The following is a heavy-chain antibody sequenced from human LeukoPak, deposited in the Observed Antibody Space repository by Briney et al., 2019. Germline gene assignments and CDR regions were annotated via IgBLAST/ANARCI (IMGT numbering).Heavy chain of an antibody. V-gene: IGHV4-39*07. CDR2: INHSGST. CDR1: GGSISSSSYY. CDR3: ARGRAILSFNWFDP. Sequence: SETLSLTCTVSGGSISSSSYYWSWIRQPPGKGLEWIGEINHSGSTNYNPSLMSRVTISVDTSKNQFSLKLSSVTAADTAVYYCARGRAILSFNWFDPWGQGTLVTVSS. J-gene: IGHJ5*02. D-gene: IGHD3-3*01.